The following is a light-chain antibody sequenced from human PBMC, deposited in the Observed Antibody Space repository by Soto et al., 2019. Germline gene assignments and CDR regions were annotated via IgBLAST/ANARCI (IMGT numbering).Light chain of an antibody. V-gene: IGLV2-11*01. CDR3: CSYAGSYTWV. CDR1: SSDDGNYNY. J-gene: IGLJ3*02. CDR2: DVN. Sequence: QSARAQPRSVSGSPGQSVTISCTGTSSDDGNYNYVSWYQQHPGKAPKLMIYDVNKRPSGVPDRFSGSKSGNTASLTISGLQTEDEADYYCCSYAGSYTWVFGGGTKVTVL.